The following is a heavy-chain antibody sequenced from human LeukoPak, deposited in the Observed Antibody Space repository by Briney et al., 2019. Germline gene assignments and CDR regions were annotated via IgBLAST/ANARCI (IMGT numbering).Heavy chain of an antibody. CDR1: GCSISSGYY. Sequence: PSETLSLTCTVSGCSISSGYYWGWIRQPPGKGLEWIGSIYHSGSTYYNPSLKSRVTISVDTSKNQFSLKLSSVTAADTAVYYCARASGWQGGRFDYWGQGTLVTVSS. J-gene: IGHJ4*02. CDR3: ARASGWQGGRFDY. D-gene: IGHD6-19*01. V-gene: IGHV4-38-2*02. CDR2: IYHSGST.